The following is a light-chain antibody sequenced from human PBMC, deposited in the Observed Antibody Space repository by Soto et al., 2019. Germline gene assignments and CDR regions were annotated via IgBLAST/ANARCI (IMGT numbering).Light chain of an antibody. Sequence: DIQMTQSPSSLSASVGDRVTITCQASQNINNYLNWYQQKPGRAPKLLIYDASNFEAGVPSRFRGSGSGTDFTFTISRLQPDDIATYYCQQYENLPTFGQGTRLEI. CDR1: QNINNY. V-gene: IGKV1-33*01. CDR2: DAS. CDR3: QQYENLPT. J-gene: IGKJ5*01.